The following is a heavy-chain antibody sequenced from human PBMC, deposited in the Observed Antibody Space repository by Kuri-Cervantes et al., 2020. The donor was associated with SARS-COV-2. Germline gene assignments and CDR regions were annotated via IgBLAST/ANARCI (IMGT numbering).Heavy chain of an antibody. CDR3: AKDIRSSGWSIDY. V-gene: IGHV3-9*01. D-gene: IGHD6-19*01. CDR2: ISWNSGSI. Sequence: SLKISCAASGFTFDDYAMYWVRQAPGKGLEWVSGISWNSGSIGYADSVKGRFTISRDNAKNSLYLQMNSLRAEDTALYYCAKDIRSSGWSIDYWGQGTLVTVSS. CDR1: GFTFDDYA. J-gene: IGHJ4*02.